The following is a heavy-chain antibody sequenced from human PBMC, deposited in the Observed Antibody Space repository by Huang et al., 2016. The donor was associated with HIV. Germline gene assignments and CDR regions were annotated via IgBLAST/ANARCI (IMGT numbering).Heavy chain of an antibody. Sequence: EVQLVESGGGLVKPGRSLRLSCTASGFTFGDYAMSWFRQTSGKGREWVGLIRSKASGVTTEYAASVKGRFTISRDDSKSIAYLQMNSLKIEDTAVYYCTRENYDFWSGYYKYYFDYWGQGTLVTVSS. CDR1: GFTFGDYA. CDR3: TRENYDFWSGYYKYYFDY. V-gene: IGHV3-49*05. D-gene: IGHD3-3*01. CDR2: IRSKASGVTT. J-gene: IGHJ4*02.